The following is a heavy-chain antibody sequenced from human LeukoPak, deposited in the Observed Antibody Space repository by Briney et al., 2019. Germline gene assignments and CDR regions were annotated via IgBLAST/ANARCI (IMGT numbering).Heavy chain of an antibody. J-gene: IGHJ4*02. CDR2: ISAYNGNT. CDR3: ARVAKLYCSGGSCYYRYYFDY. D-gene: IGHD2-15*01. Sequence: ASVKVSCKASGYTFTSYGISWVRQAPGQGLEWMGWISAYNGNTNYAQKLQGRVTMTTATSTSTAYMELRSLRSDDTAVYYCARVAKLYCSGGSCYYRYYFDYWGQGTLVTVSS. CDR1: GYTFTSYG. V-gene: IGHV1-18*01.